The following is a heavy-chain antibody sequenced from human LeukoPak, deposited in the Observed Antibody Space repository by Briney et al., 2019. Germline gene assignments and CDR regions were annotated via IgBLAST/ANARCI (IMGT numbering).Heavy chain of an antibody. V-gene: IGHV3-74*01. CDR2: ITPDGTST. Sequence: GGSLRLSCAASGFTFSSYWMHWVRQTPGKGLVWVSRITPDGTSTTYADSVKGRFTISRDNSKNTLYLQMNSLRAEDTAVYYCAKDPPVESYYFDYWGQGTLVTVSS. CDR3: AKDPPVESYYFDY. J-gene: IGHJ4*02. CDR1: GFTFSSYW.